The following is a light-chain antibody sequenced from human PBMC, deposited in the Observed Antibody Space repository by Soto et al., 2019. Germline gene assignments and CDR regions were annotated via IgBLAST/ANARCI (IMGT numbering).Light chain of an antibody. CDR1: TGAVTSGHY. J-gene: IGLJ7*01. Sequence: QAMVTQEPSLTVSPGGTDTLTCGSSTGAVTSGHYAYWLQQKPGQAPTTLIYNTDSKHSWTPARFSGSLIGDKAALTLSGAQPEDEADYYCLLTYRGPHAVFGGGTQLTVL. V-gene: IGLV7-46*01. CDR2: NTD. CDR3: LLTYRGPHAV.